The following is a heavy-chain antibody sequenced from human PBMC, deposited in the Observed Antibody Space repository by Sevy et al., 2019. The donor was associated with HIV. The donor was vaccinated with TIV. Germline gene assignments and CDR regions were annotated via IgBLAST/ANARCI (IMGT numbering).Heavy chain of an antibody. CDR3: AGGDTTMVTDLDY. D-gene: IGHD5-18*01. CDR1: GLTLTTTG. J-gene: IGHJ4*02. V-gene: IGHV3-23*01. CDR2: VTSDGTT. Sequence: GGSLRLSCAASGLTLTTTGVSWVRQAPGKGLEWVAGVTSDGTTYYADSVRDRFTVSRDNSKNTLYLQLNSLRADDTVVFYCAGGDTTMVTDLDYWGQGTLVTVSS.